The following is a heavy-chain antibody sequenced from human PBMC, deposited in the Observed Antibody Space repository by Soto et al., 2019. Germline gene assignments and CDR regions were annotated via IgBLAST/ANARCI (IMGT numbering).Heavy chain of an antibody. J-gene: IGHJ5*02. D-gene: IGHD3-3*01. V-gene: IGHV3-33*01. CDR2: IWYDGSNK. CDR3: ARGHSKYDFWSGLAA. CDR1: GFTFSSYG. Sequence: PGGSLRLSCAASGFTFSSYGMHWVRQAPGKGLEWVAVIWYDGSNKYYADSVKGRFTISRDNSRNTLYLQMNSLRAEDTAVYYCARGHSKYDFWSGLAAWGQGTLVTVSS.